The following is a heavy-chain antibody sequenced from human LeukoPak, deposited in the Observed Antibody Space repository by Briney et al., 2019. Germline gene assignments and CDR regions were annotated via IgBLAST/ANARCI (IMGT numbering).Heavy chain of an antibody. J-gene: IGHJ4*02. V-gene: IGHV4-4*07. D-gene: IGHD3-9*01. CDR2: IYSSGKT. CDR3: ARTPQGDNYFDY. CDR1: GGSINNYY. Sequence: NASETLSLTCTVSGGSINNYYWTWIRQPAGKGLEWIGRIYSSGKTNYNPSLKSRVTMSVDTSNNQLSLMMTSVTAADTAVFYCARTPQGDNYFDYWGQGHLVTVSS.